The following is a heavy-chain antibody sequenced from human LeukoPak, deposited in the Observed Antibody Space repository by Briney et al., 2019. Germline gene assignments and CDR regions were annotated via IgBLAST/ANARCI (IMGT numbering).Heavy chain of an antibody. CDR1: GGSFSGHY. V-gene: IGHV4-34*01. Sequence: PSETLSLTCAVYGGSFSGHYWSWIRQPPGKGLEWIGEINHSGSTNYNPSPKSRVTISVDTSKNQFSLKLSSVTAADTAVYYCARRSAYCSSTSCYYRWFDPWGQGTLVTVSS. D-gene: IGHD2-2*01. CDR3: ARRSAYCSSTSCYYRWFDP. J-gene: IGHJ5*02. CDR2: INHSGST.